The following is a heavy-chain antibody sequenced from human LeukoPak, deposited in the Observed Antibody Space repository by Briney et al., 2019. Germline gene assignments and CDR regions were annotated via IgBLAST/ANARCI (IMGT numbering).Heavy chain of an antibody. CDR1: GFTFTNYA. D-gene: IGHD3-22*01. CDR3: AKTPETHYYDFSGYYYYFDY. Sequence: GGSLRLSCAASGFTFTNYAMSWVRQAPGKGLEWVSAIGGSGGGTYYANSVKGRFTISRDNSKNTLYLQMPGLRAKDTAIYYCAKTPETHYYDFSGYYYYFDYWGQGTLVTVSS. J-gene: IGHJ4*02. CDR2: IGGSGGGT. V-gene: IGHV3-23*01.